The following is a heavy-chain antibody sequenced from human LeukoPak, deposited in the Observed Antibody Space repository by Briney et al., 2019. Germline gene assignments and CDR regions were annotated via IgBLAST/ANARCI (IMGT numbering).Heavy chain of an antibody. Sequence: GESLKISCKGSGYSFTSYWIGWVRQMPGKGLEWMGIIYPGEYATRYSPSFQGQVTISADKSISTAYLQWSSLKASDTAMYYCERTVDTYLNFDYWGQGTLVTVSS. D-gene: IGHD5-18*01. J-gene: IGHJ4*02. CDR3: ERTVDTYLNFDY. CDR1: GYSFTSYW. V-gene: IGHV5-51*01. CDR2: IYPGEYAT.